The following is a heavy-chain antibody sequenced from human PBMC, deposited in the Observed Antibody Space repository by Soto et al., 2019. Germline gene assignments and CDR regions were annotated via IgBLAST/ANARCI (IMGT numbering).Heavy chain of an antibody. Sequence: EVQLVETGGGLIQPGGSLRLSCAASGFTVSSNYMSWVHQAPGKGLEWVSVIYSGGSTYYADSVKGRFTISRDNSKNTLYLQMNSLRAEDTAVYYCARDSAAVRAFDIWGQGTMVTVSS. D-gene: IGHD6-13*01. CDR3: ARDSAAVRAFDI. J-gene: IGHJ3*02. CDR1: GFTVSSNY. CDR2: IYSGGST. V-gene: IGHV3-53*02.